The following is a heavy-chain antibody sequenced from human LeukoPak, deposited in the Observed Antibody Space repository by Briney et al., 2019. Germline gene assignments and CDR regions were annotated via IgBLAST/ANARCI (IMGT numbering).Heavy chain of an antibody. D-gene: IGHD5-18*01. CDR2: VSGSGTDT. CDR1: GFTFTHYA. J-gene: IGHJ4*01. Sequence: HPGGSLRLSCAASGFTFTHYAMSWVRLAPGKGLEWVSSVSGSGTDTYYRDSVKGRFTISRDNSKNTLSLQMNSLRVDDTAVYYCGRGYTYGNFDYWGHGTLVTVSS. V-gene: IGHV3-23*01. CDR3: GRGYTYGNFDY.